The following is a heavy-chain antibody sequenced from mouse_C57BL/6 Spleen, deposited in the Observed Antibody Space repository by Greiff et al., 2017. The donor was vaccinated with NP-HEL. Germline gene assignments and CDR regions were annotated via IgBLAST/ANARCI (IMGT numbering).Heavy chain of an antibody. Sequence: VQLQQPGAELVMPGASVKLSCKASGYTFTSYWMHWVKQRPGQGLEWIGEIDPSDSYTNNNQKFKGKSTLTVDKSSSTACMQLSSLTSEDSAVYYCARSAYFSNYEYFDVWGTGTTVTVSS. V-gene: IGHV1-69*01. D-gene: IGHD2-5*01. CDR1: GYTFTSYW. J-gene: IGHJ1*03. CDR3: ARSAYFSNYEYFDV. CDR2: IDPSDSYT.